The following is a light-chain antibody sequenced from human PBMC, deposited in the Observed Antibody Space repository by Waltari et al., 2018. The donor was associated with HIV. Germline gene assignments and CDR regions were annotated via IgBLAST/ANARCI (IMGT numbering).Light chain of an antibody. CDR3: QQYYTYPLT. J-gene: IGKJ4*01. CDR2: DAS. CDR1: QDISNS. Sequence: AIRMTQSPSSFSASTGDRVTITCRANQDISNSLAWYQQKPGKVPKLLVYDASALQSGVPSRFSGSGSGTDFTLTISSLQSEDFATYFCQQYYTYPLTFGGGTNVDIK. V-gene: IGKV1-8*01.